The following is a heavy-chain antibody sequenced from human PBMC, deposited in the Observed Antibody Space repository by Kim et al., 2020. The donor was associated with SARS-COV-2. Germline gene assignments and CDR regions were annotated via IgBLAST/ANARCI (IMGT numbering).Heavy chain of an antibody. V-gene: IGHV6-1*01. Sequence: YNDYAVSVKSRITINPDTSKNQFSLQLNSVTPEDTAVYYCARIRTDGMDVWGQGTTVTVSS. CDR3: ARIRTDGMDV. D-gene: IGHD1-1*01. J-gene: IGHJ6*02. CDR2: YN.